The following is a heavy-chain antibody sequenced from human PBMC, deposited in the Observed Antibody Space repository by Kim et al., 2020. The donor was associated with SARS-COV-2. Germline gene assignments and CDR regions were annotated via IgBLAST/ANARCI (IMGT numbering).Heavy chain of an antibody. CDR3: ARDPTTPRGYYYGLDV. CDR2: ISSSGDTI. CDR1: GFTFSNYY. D-gene: IGHD3-3*01. V-gene: IGHV3-11*01. J-gene: IGHJ6*01. Sequence: GGSLRLSCTTSGFTFSNYYMSWIRQTPGKGLEWVSYISSSGDTIYYADSVWGRFTISRDNAKNSLSLQMNRLRAEDTAVYYCARDPTTPRGYYYGLDVWG.